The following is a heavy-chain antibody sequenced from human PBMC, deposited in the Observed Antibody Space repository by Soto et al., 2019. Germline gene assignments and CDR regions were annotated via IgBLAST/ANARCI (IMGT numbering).Heavy chain of an antibody. CDR1: GYTFSNYG. V-gene: IGHV1-18*01. D-gene: IGHD5-18*01. CDR3: ARDPGFGFGYSYAFAMDV. Sequence: QVRLVQSGAEVKKPGASVKVSCKASGYTFSNYGISWVRQGPGQGLEWMGWISGNNGNTHYEEKVQDRIKMTTDTSTSTTYLELRSLRSDDTAVYFCARDPGFGFGYSYAFAMDVWGQGTTVTVSS. J-gene: IGHJ6*02. CDR2: ISGNNGNT.